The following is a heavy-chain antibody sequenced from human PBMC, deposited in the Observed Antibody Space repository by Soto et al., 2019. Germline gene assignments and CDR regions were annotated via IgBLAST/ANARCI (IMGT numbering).Heavy chain of an antibody. CDR2: IYYSGST. CDR1: GGSISSYY. CDR3: ARGTAAELFDRWGCDWFDP. Sequence: SETLSLTCTVSGGSISSYYWSWIRQPPGKGLEWIGYIYYSGSTNYNPSLKSRVTISVDTSKNQFSLKLSSVTAADTAVYYCARGTAAELFDRWGCDWFDPWGQGTLVTVSS. V-gene: IGHV4-59*01. J-gene: IGHJ5*02. D-gene: IGHD6-13*01.